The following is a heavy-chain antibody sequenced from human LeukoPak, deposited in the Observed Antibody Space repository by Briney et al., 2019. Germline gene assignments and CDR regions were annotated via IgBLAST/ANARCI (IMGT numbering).Heavy chain of an antibody. CDR1: GDSVSSNSAA. CDR3: ARDPGVAAAGNWFDP. V-gene: IGHV6-1*01. Sequence: SQTLSLTCAISGDSVSSNSAAWNWIRQSPSRGLEWLGRTYFRSKWYNDYAVSVKSRITINTDTSKNQFSLKLTSVTAADTAVYYCARDPGVAAAGNWFDPWGPGILVTASS. J-gene: IGHJ5*02. CDR2: TYFRSKWYN. D-gene: IGHD6-13*01.